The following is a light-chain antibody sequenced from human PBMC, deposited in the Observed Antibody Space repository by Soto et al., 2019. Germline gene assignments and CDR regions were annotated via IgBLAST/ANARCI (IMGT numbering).Light chain of an antibody. CDR2: DAY. Sequence: EVVLTQSPVTLSLSPGERATLSCRASQSFRGLLAWYQQKPGQAPRLLIYDAYNRATGIPPRFSGSGSGTDFTLTISSXXXXDSAVYYCQQRHMWPITFGQGT. CDR3: QQRHMWPIT. CDR1: QSFRGL. J-gene: IGKJ5*01. V-gene: IGKV3-11*01.